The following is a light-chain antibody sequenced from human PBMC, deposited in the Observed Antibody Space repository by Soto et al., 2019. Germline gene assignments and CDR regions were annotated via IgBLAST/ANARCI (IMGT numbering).Light chain of an antibody. CDR2: GAS. CDR3: LQRSIGFT. V-gene: IGKV3-11*01. CDR1: QSVGTY. Sequence: EIVLTQSPATLSLSPGERATLSCRASQSVGTYLAWYQQKRGQSPRLLIYGASKSAPGIPARFSGRGSGTYFTLTINSLAPEDFAVYHCLQRSIGFTFGPGTKVEVK. J-gene: IGKJ3*01.